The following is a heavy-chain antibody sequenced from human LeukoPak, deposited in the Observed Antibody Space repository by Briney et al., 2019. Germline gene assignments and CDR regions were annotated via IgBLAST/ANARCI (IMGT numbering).Heavy chain of an antibody. D-gene: IGHD6-19*01. J-gene: IGHJ3*02. Sequence: PGGSLRLSCAASGFTFSDYNMNWVRQAPGKGLEWVSSISRSSYYIYYTDSVKGRFTISRDNAKNSLYLQMNSLRAEDTAVYYCARVLRSIAVARLIIDAFDIWGQGTMVTVSS. CDR2: ISRSSYYI. CDR3: ARVLRSIAVARLIIDAFDI. CDR1: GFTFSDYN. V-gene: IGHV3-21*01.